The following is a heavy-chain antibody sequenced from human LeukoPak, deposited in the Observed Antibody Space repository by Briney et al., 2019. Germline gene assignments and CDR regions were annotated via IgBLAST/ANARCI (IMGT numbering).Heavy chain of an antibody. CDR1: GFTFKDYA. D-gene: IGHD7-27*01. J-gene: IGHJ3*02. V-gene: IGHV3-9*01. CDR2: ISWNSGSI. Sequence: PGRSLRLSCAASGFTFKDYARHWVRQAPGKGLEWVSGISWNSGSIGYADSVKGRFTISRDNAKNSLYLQMNSLRAEDTALYYCAKDPPTGVDDAFDIWGQGTMVTVSS. CDR3: AKDPPTGVDDAFDI.